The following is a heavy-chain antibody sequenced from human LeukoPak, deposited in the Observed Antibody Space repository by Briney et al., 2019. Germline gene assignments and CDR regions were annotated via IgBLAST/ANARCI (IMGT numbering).Heavy chain of an antibody. Sequence: GESLKISCKDSGQRFSAYWIGWVRQMPGKGLEWMGIIYPGDFDTKYSPSFQGHVTISVDKSIRTAYLQWSSLKASDSAIYYCVQSGWGAYLDSWGQGTLVTVSS. CDR1: GQRFSAYW. D-gene: IGHD6-19*01. J-gene: IGHJ4*02. V-gene: IGHV5-51*01. CDR2: IYPGDFDT. CDR3: VQSGWGAYLDS.